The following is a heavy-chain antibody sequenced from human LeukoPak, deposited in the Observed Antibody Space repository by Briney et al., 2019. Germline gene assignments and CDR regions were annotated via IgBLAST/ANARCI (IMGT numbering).Heavy chain of an antibody. CDR1: GYTVTDNY. CDR3: ARGIPAAAIPAY. D-gene: IGHD6-13*01. CDR2: IYSGGWT. J-gene: IGHJ4*02. V-gene: IGHV3-66*01. Sequence: GGSLRLSCTGSGYTVTDNYMSWVRQAPGKGLEWVSLIYSGGWTRYADSVKGRFTISRDISRNTMYLQMISLRAEDTAVYYCARGIPAAAIPAYWGQGTLVTVSS.